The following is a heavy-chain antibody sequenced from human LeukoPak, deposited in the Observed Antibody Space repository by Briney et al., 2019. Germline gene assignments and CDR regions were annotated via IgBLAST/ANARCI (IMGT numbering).Heavy chain of an antibody. V-gene: IGHV3-30*18. CDR2: ISYDGGST. CDR1: GFTFSTYA. Sequence: GGSLRLSCAASGFTFSTYAMHWVRQAPGKGLEWMAIISYDGGSTSYAASVQGRFTISRDNSKNTLYLQMSSLRTEDTAVYYCAKIKGSSSYYFDYWGQGTLVTVSS. CDR3: AKIKGSSSYYFDY. D-gene: IGHD6-6*01. J-gene: IGHJ4*02.